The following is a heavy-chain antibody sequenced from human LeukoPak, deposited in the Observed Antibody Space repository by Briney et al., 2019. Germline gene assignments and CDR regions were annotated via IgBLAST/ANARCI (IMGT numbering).Heavy chain of an antibody. CDR1: GFTFSNYW. D-gene: IGHD3-10*01. Sequence: GGSLRLSCAASGFTFSNYWMHWVRQAPGRGLVWVSHINTDGSSTRYADSVKGRFTISRDNAKNTLYLQMNSLRAEDTAVYYCARGFITMVRGVISWGQGTLVTVSS. CDR2: INTDGSST. CDR3: ARGFITMVRGVIS. V-gene: IGHV3-74*01. J-gene: IGHJ4*02.